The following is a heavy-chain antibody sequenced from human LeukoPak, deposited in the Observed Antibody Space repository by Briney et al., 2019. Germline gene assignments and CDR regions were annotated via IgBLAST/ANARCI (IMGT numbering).Heavy chain of an antibody. D-gene: IGHD3-3*01. CDR3: ATCPTDKYDDDHADY. J-gene: IGHJ4*02. Sequence: GGSLRLSCAASGFMFNNYWMSWVRQALGKGLEWVANIKEDGSEKYYVDSVKGRLSISRDNAKNLLYLQMNSLRAEDTAVYYCATCPTDKYDDDHADYWGQGSLVSVSS. CDR1: GFMFNNYW. V-gene: IGHV3-7*01. CDR2: IKEDGSEK.